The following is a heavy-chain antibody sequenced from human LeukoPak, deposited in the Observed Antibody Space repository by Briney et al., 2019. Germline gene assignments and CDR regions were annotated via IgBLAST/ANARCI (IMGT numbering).Heavy chain of an antibody. V-gene: IGHV3-7*01. CDR2: IKEDESEK. J-gene: IGHJ3*02. Sequence: GGSLRLSCAASGFTFSSYWMHWVRQAPGKGLEWVANIKEDESEKNYVDSVKGRFTISRDNAKNSLYLQMNSLRGEDTAVYYCARVSGSGSSYRALDIWGQGTMVTVSS. D-gene: IGHD3-10*01. CDR3: ARVSGSGSSYRALDI. CDR1: GFTFSSYW.